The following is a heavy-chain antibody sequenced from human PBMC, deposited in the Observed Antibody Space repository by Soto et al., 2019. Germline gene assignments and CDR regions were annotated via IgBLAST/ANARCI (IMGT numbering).Heavy chain of an antibody. CDR2: IFHDGTA. CDR3: ARRERYYGSPGWFDP. V-gene: IGHV4-4*02. CDR1: GVSISSGNW. Sequence: SETLSLTCAVSGVSISSGNWWTWVRQTPQRGLEYIGEIFHDGTANYCPSFERRVAISVDTSKNQFSLKLTSVTAADTAIYFCARRERYYGSPGWFDPWGQGTLVTVSS. J-gene: IGHJ5*02. D-gene: IGHD3-16*01.